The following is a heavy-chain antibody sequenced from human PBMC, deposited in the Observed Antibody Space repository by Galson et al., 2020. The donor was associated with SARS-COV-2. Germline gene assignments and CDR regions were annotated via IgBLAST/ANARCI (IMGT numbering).Heavy chain of an antibody. CDR2: INQNGRT. V-gene: IGHV4-34*01. Sequence: SQASETLSLTCGVSGGSFSPYYWSWIRQTPGKGLEWIGEINQNGRTNYNLFLMRRVTISVDTSKNQLSLKLTSVTAADTAVYFCVRGGGPDNWFDPWGQGSLVTVSS. J-gene: IGHJ5*02. CDR1: GGSFSPYY. CDR3: VRGGGPDNWFDP.